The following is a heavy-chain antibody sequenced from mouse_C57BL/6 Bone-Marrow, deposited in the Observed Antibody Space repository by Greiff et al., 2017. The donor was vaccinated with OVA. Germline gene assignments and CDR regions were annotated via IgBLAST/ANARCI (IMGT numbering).Heavy chain of an antibody. J-gene: IGHJ3*01. V-gene: IGHV1-64*01. CDR2: IHPNSGST. Sequence: VQLQQPGAELVKPGASVTLSCKASGYTFTSYWMHWVKQRPGQGLEWIGMIHPNSGSTNYNEKFKSKATLTVDKSSSTAYMQLSSLTSEDSAVYYCARGTTNDYDPPWFAYWGQGTLVTVSA. CDR1: GYTFTSYW. CDR3: ARGTTNDYDPPWFAY. D-gene: IGHD2-4*01.